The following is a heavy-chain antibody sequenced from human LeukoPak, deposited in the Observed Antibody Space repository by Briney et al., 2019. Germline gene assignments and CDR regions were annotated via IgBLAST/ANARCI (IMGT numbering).Heavy chain of an antibody. J-gene: IGHJ4*02. CDR1: GFTFSSYW. Sequence: PGGSLRLSCAASGFTFSSYWMSWVRQPPGKGLEWIGEIYHSGSTNYNPSLKSRVTISVDKSKNQFSLKLSSVTAADTAVYYCARVHSRGYLSSVATDYFDYWGQGTLVTVSS. CDR3: ARVHSRGYLSSVATDYFDY. CDR2: IYHSGST. D-gene: IGHD6-25*01. V-gene: IGHV4-4*02.